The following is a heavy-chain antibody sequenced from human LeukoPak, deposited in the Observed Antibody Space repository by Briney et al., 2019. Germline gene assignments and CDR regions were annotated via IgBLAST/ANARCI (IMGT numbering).Heavy chain of an antibody. V-gene: IGHV4-38-2*02. Sequence: SETLSLTCTVSGGSISSYYWGWIRQPPGKGLEWIGSIYHSGSTYYNPSLKSRVTISVDTSKNQFSLKLSSVTAADTAVYYCARVGAAAGKNPSWFDPWGQGTLVTVSS. CDR1: GGSISSYY. CDR3: ARVGAAAGKNPSWFDP. CDR2: IYHSGST. J-gene: IGHJ5*02. D-gene: IGHD6-13*01.